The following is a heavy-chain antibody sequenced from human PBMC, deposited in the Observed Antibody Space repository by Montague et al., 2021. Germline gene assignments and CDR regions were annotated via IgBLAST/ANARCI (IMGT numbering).Heavy chain of an antibody. J-gene: IGHJ4*01. Sequence: SETLSLTCTVSGGSIRSSIYYWAWIRLPPGKGLEWIGSIYYSGSTYYNTSLRNRVIMSADTSKNQFSLELSFVTAADTAIYFCGRDYWGSIDYWGHGILVTVSS. CDR2: IYYSGST. CDR3: GRDYWGSIDY. D-gene: IGHD7-27*01. CDR1: GGSIRSSIYY. V-gene: IGHV4-39*07.